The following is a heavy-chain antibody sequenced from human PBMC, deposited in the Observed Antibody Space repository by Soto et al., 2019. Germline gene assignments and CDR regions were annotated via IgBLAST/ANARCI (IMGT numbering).Heavy chain of an antibody. D-gene: IGHD3-22*01. J-gene: IGHJ4*02. V-gene: IGHV3-33*01. Sequence: QVQLVESGGGVVQPGRSLRLSCAASGFTFSSYGMHWVRQAPGKGLDWVAVIWYDGSNKYYADSVKGRYTISRDNSKNSLYLQMNRLRPEHSDVYYCARENYYYDSSGYSYYFDYWGQGNLVTDST. CDR1: GFTFSSYG. CDR2: IWYDGSNK. CDR3: ARENYYYDSSGYSYYFDY.